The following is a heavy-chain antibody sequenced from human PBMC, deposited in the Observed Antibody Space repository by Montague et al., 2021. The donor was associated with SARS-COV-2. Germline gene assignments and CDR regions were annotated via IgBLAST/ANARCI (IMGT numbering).Heavy chain of an antibody. CDR2: IYYSGST. CDR1: GGSISSYY. CDR3: ARGIPIAAAFINWFDP. Sequence: SDTVSLTCTVSGGSISSYYWSWIRQPAGKGLEWIGYIYYSGSTNXNPSLKSRVTISVDTSKNQFSLKLSSVTAADTAVYYCARGIPIAAAFINWFDPWGQGTLVTVSP. V-gene: IGHV4-59*07. J-gene: IGHJ5*02. D-gene: IGHD6-13*01.